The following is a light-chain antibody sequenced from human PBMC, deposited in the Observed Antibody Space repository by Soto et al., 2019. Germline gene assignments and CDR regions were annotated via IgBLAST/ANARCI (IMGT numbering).Light chain of an antibody. CDR1: QSVLYSSNNKNY. CDR3: QQYYTTPLT. Sequence: DILMTQSPDSLSVSLGERATINCKSSQSVLYSSNNKNYLAWYQQTPGQPPKLLIYWASTRESGVPDRFSGSGSGTDFTLTISNLQAEDVAVYYCQQYYTTPLTFGGGTKVDIK. J-gene: IGKJ4*01. CDR2: WAS. V-gene: IGKV4-1*01.